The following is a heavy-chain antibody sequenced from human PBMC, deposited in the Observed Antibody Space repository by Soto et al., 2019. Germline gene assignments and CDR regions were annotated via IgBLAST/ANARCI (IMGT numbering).Heavy chain of an antibody. J-gene: IGHJ6*02. D-gene: IGHD4-17*01. CDR3: ARKDDYGDYVWPSGYGMDV. Sequence: EVQLVESGGGLVQPGGSLRLSCAASGFTFSSDSMNWVRQAPGKGLEWVSYISSSSSTIYYADSVKGRFTISRDNAKNSLYLQMNSLRAEDTAVYYCARKDDYGDYVWPSGYGMDVWGQGTTVTVSS. CDR1: GFTFSSDS. CDR2: ISSSSSTI. V-gene: IGHV3-48*01.